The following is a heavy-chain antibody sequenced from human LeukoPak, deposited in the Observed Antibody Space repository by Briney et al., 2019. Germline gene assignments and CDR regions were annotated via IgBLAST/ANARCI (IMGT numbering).Heavy chain of an antibody. D-gene: IGHD6-19*01. V-gene: IGHV1-2*02. Sequence: ASVKVSCKASGYTFTGYYMHWVRQAPGQGLEWMGGINPNSGGTNYAQKFQGRVTMTRDTSISTAYMELSRLRSDDTAVYYCARYDPSSDQTRGGYYFDYWGQGTLVTVSS. CDR2: INPNSGGT. CDR3: ARYDPSSDQTRGGYYFDY. CDR1: GYTFTGYY. J-gene: IGHJ4*02.